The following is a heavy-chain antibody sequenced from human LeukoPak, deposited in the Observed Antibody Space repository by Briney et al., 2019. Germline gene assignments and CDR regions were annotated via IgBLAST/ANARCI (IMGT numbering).Heavy chain of an antibody. CDR2: INHSGST. J-gene: IGHJ3*02. V-gene: IGHV4-34*01. CDR3: ATTGNPAFDI. CDR1: GGSFSGYY. Sequence: SETLSLTCAVYGGSFSGYYWSWIRQPPGKGLEWIGEINHSGSTNYNPSLKSRVTISVDTSKNQFSLKLSSVTAADTAVYYCATTGNPAFDIWGQGTMVTVSS. D-gene: IGHD4-23*01.